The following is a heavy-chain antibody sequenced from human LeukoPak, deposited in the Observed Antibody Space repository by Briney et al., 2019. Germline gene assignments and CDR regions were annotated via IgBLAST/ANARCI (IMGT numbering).Heavy chain of an antibody. D-gene: IGHD2-21*02. V-gene: IGHV4-34*01. J-gene: IGHJ4*02. CDR1: GGSFSGCS. Sequence: SETLSLTCAVYGGSFSGCSWSWIRQPPGKGLEWIGHINHSGSTNYNPSLKSRVTISVDTSKKQFSLNLYSVTAADTAVYYCASNEVVTTAWDFDYWGQGTLVTVSS. CDR2: INHSGST. CDR3: ASNEVVTTAWDFDY.